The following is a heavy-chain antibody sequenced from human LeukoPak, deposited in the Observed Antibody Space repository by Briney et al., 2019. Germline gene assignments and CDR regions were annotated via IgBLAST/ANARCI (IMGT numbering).Heavy chain of an antibody. V-gene: IGHV4-59*01. D-gene: IGHD1-14*01. CDR1: GGSISSYS. J-gene: IGHJ4*02. CDR2: IYDSGST. Sequence: SETLSLTCTVSGGSISSYSWSWIRQPPGKGLEWIAYIYDSGSTNYNPSPKSRVTISLDTSKNQFSLKLSSVTAADMAVYYCARANRYAGGDRHFDYWGQGTLVTVSS. CDR3: ARANRYAGGDRHFDY.